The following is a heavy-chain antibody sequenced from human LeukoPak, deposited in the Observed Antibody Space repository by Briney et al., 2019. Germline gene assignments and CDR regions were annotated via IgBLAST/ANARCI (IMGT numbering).Heavy chain of an antibody. V-gene: IGHV3-74*01. Sequence: GGSLRPSCAASGFTFSSYWMHWVRQAPGKGLVGVSRINSDGSSTSYADSVKGRFTISGDNAKNTLYLQMNSLRAEDTAVYYCARDRQEYYDFWSGPGYWGQGTLVTVSS. CDR2: INSDGSST. D-gene: IGHD3-3*01. CDR3: ARDRQEYYDFWSGPGY. J-gene: IGHJ4*02. CDR1: GFTFSSYW.